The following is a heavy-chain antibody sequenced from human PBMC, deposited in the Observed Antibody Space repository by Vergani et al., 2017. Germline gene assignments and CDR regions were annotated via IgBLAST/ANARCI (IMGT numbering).Heavy chain of an antibody. V-gene: IGHV3-11*05. CDR3: ARDGVVVAAPQG. Sequence: QVQLVESGGGLVKPGGSLRLSCAASGFTFSDYYMSWIRQAPGKGLEWVSYISSSSSYTNYADSVKGRFTISRDNAKNSLYLQMNTLRAEDTAVYYCARDGVVVAAPQGWGQGTLVTVSS. J-gene: IGHJ4*02. CDR1: GFTFSDYY. CDR2: ISSSSSYT. D-gene: IGHD2-15*01.